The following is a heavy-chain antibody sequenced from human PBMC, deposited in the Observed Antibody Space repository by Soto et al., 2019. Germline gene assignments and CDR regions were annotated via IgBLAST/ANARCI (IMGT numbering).Heavy chain of an antibody. CDR2: IGESGTPT. D-gene: IGHD2-2*01. V-gene: IGHV3-23*01. CDR3: ARYIPGVRYYGMDV. CDR1: GFTFSSYA. Sequence: PGGSLRLSCAASGFTFSSYAMKWVRQAPGKGLEWVSLIGESGTPTYYADSVKSRFTIYRDNSGNTLFLEMYSLRAEDSAVYYCARYIPGVRYYGMDVWGQWTTVTVSS. J-gene: IGHJ6*02.